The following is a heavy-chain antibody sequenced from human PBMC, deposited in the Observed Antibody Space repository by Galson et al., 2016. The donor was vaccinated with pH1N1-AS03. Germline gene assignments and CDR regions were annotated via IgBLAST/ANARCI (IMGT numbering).Heavy chain of an antibody. CDR3: ARDRGSYYGSDPWESEYYSYGMDV. CDR2: IYYSGGT. D-gene: IGHD3-10*01. Sequence: TLSLTCTVSGGSVSSGSYYWNWIRPPPGKGLEWIGYIYYSGGTNYNPSLKSRVTISVDTSKNQFSLKLSSVTAADTAVYYCARDRGSYYGSDPWESEYYSYGMDVWGQGTTVTVSS. J-gene: IGHJ6*02. V-gene: IGHV4-61*01. CDR1: GGSVSSGSYY.